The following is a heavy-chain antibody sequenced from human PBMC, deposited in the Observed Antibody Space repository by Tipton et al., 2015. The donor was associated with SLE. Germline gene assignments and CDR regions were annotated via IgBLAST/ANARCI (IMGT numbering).Heavy chain of an antibody. D-gene: IGHD5-24*01. CDR2: IYYSGIP. CDR1: GGSISSSSYY. CDR3: ARRDGYNGDDAFDL. Sequence: LRLSCTVSGGSISSSSYYWGWIRQPPGKGLEWIGSIYYSGIPYYNPSLKSRVTISVDTSKNHFSLKLSSVTAADTAVYYCARRDGYNGDDAFDLWGQGTMVIVSS. J-gene: IGHJ3*01. V-gene: IGHV4-39*07.